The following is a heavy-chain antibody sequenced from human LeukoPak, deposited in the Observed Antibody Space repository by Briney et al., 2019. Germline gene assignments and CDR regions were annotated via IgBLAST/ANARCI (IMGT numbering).Heavy chain of an antibody. CDR3: AKEGTYNNFWSGYFH. CDR2: VTGSGSVTSST. Sequence: GGSLRLSCAASGFTFSSFAMSWVRQAPGKGLEWVSSVTGSGSVTSSTYYADSVKSRFTISRDNSKNTLYLQMNSLRAEDTALYYCAKEGTYNNFWSGYFHWGQGALVTVSS. CDR1: GFTFSSFA. V-gene: IGHV3-23*01. D-gene: IGHD3-3*01. J-gene: IGHJ4*02.